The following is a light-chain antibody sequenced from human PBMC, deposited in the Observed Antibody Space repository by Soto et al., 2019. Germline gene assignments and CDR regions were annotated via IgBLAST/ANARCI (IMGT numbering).Light chain of an antibody. J-gene: IGKJ2*03. V-gene: IGKV1-5*03. CDR1: QSVSTW. CDR3: QQYNSTVYS. CDR2: KAS. Sequence: DIQMTQSPSILSASVGDTVNITCRASQSVSTWSAWYQQKPGQAPKVMIYKASTLQNGVPSRFSASASGTEFTLPISRLPPDDFATYDCQQYNSTVYSFGRGAKLES.